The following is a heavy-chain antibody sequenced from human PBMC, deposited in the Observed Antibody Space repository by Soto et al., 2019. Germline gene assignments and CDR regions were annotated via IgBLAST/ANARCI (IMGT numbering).Heavy chain of an antibody. Sequence: GGSLRLSCAASGFTFSSYAMSWVRQAPGKGLEWVSAISGSGGSTYYADSEKGRFSISRDNSKNTLYLQMNSLRAEDTAVYYCAKDTIFGVVIIRYWYFDLWGRGTLVTVSS. D-gene: IGHD3-3*01. CDR3: AKDTIFGVVIIRYWYFDL. V-gene: IGHV3-23*01. CDR1: GFTFSSYA. J-gene: IGHJ2*01. CDR2: ISGSGGST.